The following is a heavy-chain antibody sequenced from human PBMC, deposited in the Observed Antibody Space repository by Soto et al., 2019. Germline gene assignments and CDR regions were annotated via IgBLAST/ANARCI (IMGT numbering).Heavy chain of an antibody. CDR2: IYSGGST. CDR3: ARDPWAADY. Sequence: EVQLVESGGGLVQPGGSLRLSCEASGFTVSLKYMSWVRQAPGKGLEWVSVIYSGGSTFYADSVRGRFTISRDNSKNTVNLQMNSLRAEDTAVYYCARDPWAADYWGQGTLVTVSS. D-gene: IGHD3-16*01. V-gene: IGHV3-66*01. J-gene: IGHJ4*02. CDR1: GFTVSLKY.